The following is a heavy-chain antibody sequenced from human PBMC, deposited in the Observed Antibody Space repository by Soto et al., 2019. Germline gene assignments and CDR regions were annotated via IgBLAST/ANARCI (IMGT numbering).Heavy chain of an antibody. J-gene: IGHJ4*02. D-gene: IGHD3-22*01. Sequence: EVQLLESGGGSVQPGGSLRLSCAASGFTFSTYAMSWVRQAPGKGLEWVSAISGSGGSTYYADSVKGRFTISRDNSKNTLYLQMNSLRAEDTAVYYCAKARQDYYDSSGYLFFDYWGQRTLVTVSS. V-gene: IGHV3-23*01. CDR2: ISGSGGST. CDR1: GFTFSTYA. CDR3: AKARQDYYDSSGYLFFDY.